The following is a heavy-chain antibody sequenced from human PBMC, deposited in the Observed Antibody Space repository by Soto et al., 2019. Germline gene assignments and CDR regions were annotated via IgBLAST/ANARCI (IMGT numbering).Heavy chain of an antibody. Sequence: QVQLVQSGAEVKKPGASVKVSCKASGYTFTGYYMHWVRQAPGQGLEWMGWINPNSGGTNYAQKFQGWVTMTRDMSLSTAYMERTRLRSDDTAVYYCARDRGEQWLTGYWYFDLWGRGTLVTVSS. D-gene: IGHD6-19*01. J-gene: IGHJ2*01. CDR3: ARDRGEQWLTGYWYFDL. CDR1: GYTFTGYY. CDR2: INPNSGGT. V-gene: IGHV1-2*04.